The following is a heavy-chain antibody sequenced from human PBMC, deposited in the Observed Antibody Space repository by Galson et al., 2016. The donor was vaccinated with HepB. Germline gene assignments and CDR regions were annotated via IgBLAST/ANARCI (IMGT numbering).Heavy chain of an antibody. CDR1: GFRFSDYY. Sequence: SLRLSCAASGFRFSDYYMSWIRQAPGKGLEWVANINQDENLKYYVESGRGRFTISRDNAENSVFLQMNSLTAEDTAVYYCARYRRESSRYYTDVWGRGTTVTVS. D-gene: IGHD3-10*01. V-gene: IGHV3-7*03. J-gene: IGHJ6*03. CDR3: ARYRRESSRYYTDV. CDR2: INQDENLK.